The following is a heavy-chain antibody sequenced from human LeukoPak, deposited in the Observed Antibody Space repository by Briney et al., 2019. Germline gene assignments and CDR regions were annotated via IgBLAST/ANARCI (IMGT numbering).Heavy chain of an antibody. CDR2: VYGDDST. V-gene: IGHV3-53*01. Sequence: GGSLRLSCAASGFTVSGNYISWVRQAPGKGLDWVSVVYGDDSTYYADSVKGRFTISRDISKNTVYLQMDSLRDEDTATYYCARGPAFSGYWGQGTLVTVSS. CDR3: ARGPAFSGY. J-gene: IGHJ4*02. D-gene: IGHD6-19*01. CDR1: GFTVSGNY.